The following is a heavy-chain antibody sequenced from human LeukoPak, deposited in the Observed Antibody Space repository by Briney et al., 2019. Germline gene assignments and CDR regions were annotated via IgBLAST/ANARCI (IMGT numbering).Heavy chain of an antibody. CDR1: GGSISSSSYY. Sequence: ASETLSLTCTVSGGSISSSSYYWGWIRQPPGKGLEWIGSIYYSGSTYYNPSLKSRVTISVDTSKNQFSLKLSSVTAADTAVYYCASSVIRGKGFADYWGQGTLVTVSS. CDR3: ASSVIRGKGFADY. V-gene: IGHV4-39*07. J-gene: IGHJ4*02. D-gene: IGHD3-16*02. CDR2: IYYSGST.